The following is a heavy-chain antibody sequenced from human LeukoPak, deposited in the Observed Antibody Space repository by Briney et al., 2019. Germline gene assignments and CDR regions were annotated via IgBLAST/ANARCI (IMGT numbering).Heavy chain of an antibody. Sequence: SETLSLTCTVSGGSISSYYWSWIRQPPGKGLEWIGYIYYSGNTNYNPSLKSRVTISVDTSKNQFSLKLSSVTAADTAVYYCAKVNRYFDWLSYYFDYWGQGTLVTVSS. CDR3: AKVNRYFDWLSYYFDY. D-gene: IGHD3-9*01. J-gene: IGHJ4*02. V-gene: IGHV4-59*01. CDR2: IYYSGNT. CDR1: GGSISSYY.